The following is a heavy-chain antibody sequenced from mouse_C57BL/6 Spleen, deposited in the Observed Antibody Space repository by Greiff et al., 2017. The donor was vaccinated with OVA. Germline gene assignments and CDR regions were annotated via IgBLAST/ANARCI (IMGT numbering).Heavy chain of an antibody. D-gene: IGHD1-1*01. CDR1: GYAFSSYW. V-gene: IGHV1-80*01. J-gene: IGHJ4*01. CDR3: ARGDGSSYDYAMDY. Sequence: VQLQESGAELVKPGASVKISCKASGYAFSSYWMNWVKQRPGKGLEWIGQIYPGDGDTNYNGKFKGKATLTADKSSSTAYMQLSSLTSEDSAVYFCARGDGSSYDYAMDYWGQGTSVTVSS. CDR2: IYPGDGDT.